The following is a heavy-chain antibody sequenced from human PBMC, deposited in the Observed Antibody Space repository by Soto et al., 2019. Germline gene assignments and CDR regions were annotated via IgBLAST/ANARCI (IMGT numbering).Heavy chain of an antibody. CDR1: GFTFSSYA. CDR2: ISYDGSNK. D-gene: IGHD5-18*01. J-gene: IGHJ4*02. V-gene: IGHV3-30-3*01. Sequence: QSGGSLRLSCAASGFTFSSYAMHWVRQAPGKGLEWVAVISYDGSNKYYADSVKGRFTISRDNSKNTLYLQMNSLRAEDTAVYYCARGGYSYNDYWGQGTLVTVSS. CDR3: ARGGYSYNDY.